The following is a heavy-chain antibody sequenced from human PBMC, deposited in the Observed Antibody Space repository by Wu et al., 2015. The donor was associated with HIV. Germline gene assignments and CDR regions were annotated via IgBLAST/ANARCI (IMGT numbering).Heavy chain of an antibody. CDR3: ARRGSSEHYYYMDV. Sequence: QVQLEQSGAEVKKPGASVKVSCKASGYTFINYGINWARQAPGQGLEWLGGITIYNGKTNYAQKVQGRVTMTTDTSTNTAYMELRSLRSDDTAVYYCARRGSSEHYYYMDVWGKRDHGHRLF. D-gene: IGHD1-26*01. J-gene: IGHJ6*03. CDR1: GYTFINYG. CDR2: ITIYNGKT. V-gene: IGHV1-18*01.